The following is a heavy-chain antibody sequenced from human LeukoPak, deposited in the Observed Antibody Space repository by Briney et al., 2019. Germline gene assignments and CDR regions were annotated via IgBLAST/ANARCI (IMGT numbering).Heavy chain of an antibody. CDR1: GYSFTSYW. V-gene: IGHV5-51*01. Sequence: GESLKISCKGSGYSFTSYWIAWVRQMPGKGLEWMGIIYPGDSDTRYSPSFQGQVTISADKSISHAYLQWSSLKASDSAMYYCARQATVTTHLDYWGQGTLVTVSS. D-gene: IGHD4-17*01. CDR2: IYPGDSDT. CDR3: ARQATVTTHLDY. J-gene: IGHJ4*02.